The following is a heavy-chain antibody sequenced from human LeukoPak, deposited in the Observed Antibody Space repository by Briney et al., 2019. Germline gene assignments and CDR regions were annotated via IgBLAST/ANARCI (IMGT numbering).Heavy chain of an antibody. D-gene: IGHD6-13*01. J-gene: IGHJ4*02. V-gene: IGHV3-30-3*01. Sequence: GGPLRLSCAATGFTFSSYAMHWVRQAPGKGLEWVAVISYDGSNKYYADSVKGRFTISRDNSKNTLYLQMNSLRAEDTAVYYCARDRTQYSSSSPIFDYWGQGTLVTVSS. CDR3: ARDRTQYSSSSPIFDY. CDR1: GFTFSSYA. CDR2: ISYDGSNK.